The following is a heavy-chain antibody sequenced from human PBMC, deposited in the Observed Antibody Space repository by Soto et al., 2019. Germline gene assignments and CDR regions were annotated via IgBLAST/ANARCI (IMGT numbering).Heavy chain of an antibody. CDR2: ITTSSTSI. Sequence: EVQLVESGGGLVKPGGSLRLSCIASGFTFSSYRMNWVRQAPGKGLEWVSSITTSSTSIYYADSVKGRFTISRDNAKNSLFLKMNSLSDEDAAVYYCARVRGLASNSWGQGTMVTVSS. D-gene: IGHD6-19*01. CDR3: ARVRGLASNS. CDR1: GFTFSSYR. V-gene: IGHV3-21*02. J-gene: IGHJ3*02.